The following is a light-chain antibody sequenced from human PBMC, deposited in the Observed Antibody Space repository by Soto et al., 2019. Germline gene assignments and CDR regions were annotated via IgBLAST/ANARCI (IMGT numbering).Light chain of an antibody. Sequence: EIVMTQSPATLSVSPGERATLSCRASQSVSSNLAWYQQKPGQAPRLLIYGASTRATSIPARFSGCGSGTGVTRSIIRLQSEDFAVYYCQQYSNWPPYTFGQGTKLEIK. CDR1: QSVSSN. CDR2: GAS. J-gene: IGKJ2*01. CDR3: QQYSNWPPYT. V-gene: IGKV3-15*01.